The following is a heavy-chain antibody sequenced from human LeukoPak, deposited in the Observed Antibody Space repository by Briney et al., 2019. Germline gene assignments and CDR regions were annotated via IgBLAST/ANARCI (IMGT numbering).Heavy chain of an antibody. V-gene: IGHV3-7*01. Sequence: QPGGSLRLSCAASGFTFSNYRMNWVRQAPGKGLEWVANIKQDGSEKYYVDSVKGRFTISGDNAKNSLFLQMNSLRPEDTAVYYCARDTRTFDYWGQGTLVTVSS. CDR1: GFTFSNYR. CDR2: IKQDGSEK. D-gene: IGHD1-26*01. CDR3: ARDTRTFDY. J-gene: IGHJ4*02.